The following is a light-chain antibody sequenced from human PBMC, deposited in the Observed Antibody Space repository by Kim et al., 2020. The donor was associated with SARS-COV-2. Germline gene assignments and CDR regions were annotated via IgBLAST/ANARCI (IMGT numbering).Light chain of an antibody. V-gene: IGKV1-27*01. CDR3: QKYNTAPWT. CDR2: GAS. Sequence: ASVGDRVTNTGRASQDIANSLAWYQQKPGTVPKVLIYGASTLQSGVPSRFSGSGSGTEFTLTIGSLQTEDVATYYCQKYNTAPWTFGPGTKVDIK. CDR1: QDIANS. J-gene: IGKJ1*01.